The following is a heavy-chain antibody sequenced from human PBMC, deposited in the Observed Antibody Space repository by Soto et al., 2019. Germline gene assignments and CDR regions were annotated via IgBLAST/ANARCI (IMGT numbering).Heavy chain of an antibody. CDR3: ARRGYSSSWYYYYYSGMDV. V-gene: IGHV1-8*01. J-gene: IGHJ6*02. CDR1: GYTFTSYD. CDR2: MNPNSGNT. Sequence: QVQLVQSGAEVKKPGASVKVSCKASGYTFTSYDINWVRQATGQGLEWMGWMNPNSGNTGYAQKSQGRVTMTRNTSISTAYMKLSTLRSEDTAVYYCARRGYSSSWYYYYYSGMDVWGQGTTVTVSS. D-gene: IGHD6-13*01.